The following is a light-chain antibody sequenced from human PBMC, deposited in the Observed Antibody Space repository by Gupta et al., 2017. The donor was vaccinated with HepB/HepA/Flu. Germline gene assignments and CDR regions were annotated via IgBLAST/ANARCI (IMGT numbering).Light chain of an antibody. Sequence: QSALTQPASVSGSPGQSITISCTGTSSDVGSYNLVSWYQQHPGKTPNLMIYEVSKRPSGVSNRFSGSKSGNTASLTISALQAEEEADYYCSSYASSNTWVFGGGTKLTVL. V-gene: IGLV2-14*02. J-gene: IGLJ2*01. CDR1: SSDVGSYNL. CDR2: EVS. CDR3: SSYASSNTWV.